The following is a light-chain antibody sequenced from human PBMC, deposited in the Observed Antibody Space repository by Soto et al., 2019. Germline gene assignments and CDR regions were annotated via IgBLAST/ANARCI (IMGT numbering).Light chain of an antibody. J-gene: IGKJ1*01. CDR1: QSVSSW. CDR3: QQYDNESWT. V-gene: IGKV1-5*03. Sequence: DIQMTQSPSTLSASVGDRVIITCRASQSVSSWLAWYQQKPGKAPNLLIYKASILKSGVPSRFSGSGSGTEFTLTISSLQPDDFATYYCQQYDNESWTFGQGTKVEIK. CDR2: KAS.